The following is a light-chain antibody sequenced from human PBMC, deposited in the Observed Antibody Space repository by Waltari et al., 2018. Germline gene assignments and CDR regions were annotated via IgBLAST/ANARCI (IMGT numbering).Light chain of an antibody. V-gene: IGKV3-15*01. J-gene: IGKJ1*01. Sequence: EIVMTQSPATLSVSPGERATLSCRASQSVSSNLAWYQQKPCQAPRLLIYGASTRATGIPARFSGSGSGTEFTLTISSLQSEDFAVYYCQQYNLFGQGTKVEIK. CDR1: QSVSSN. CDR2: GAS. CDR3: QQYNL.